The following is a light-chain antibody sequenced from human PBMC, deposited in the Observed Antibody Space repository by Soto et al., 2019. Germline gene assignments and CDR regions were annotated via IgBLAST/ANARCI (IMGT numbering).Light chain of an antibody. CDR2: ATS. CDR3: QQYNDWPIT. J-gene: IGKJ5*01. V-gene: IGKV3-15*01. CDR1: ETVSSN. Sequence: EIVMTQSPATLSVSPGERATLSCRPSETVSSNLAWFQQKPGQAPRLLIYATSTRATGIPVMFSGSGSASGTEFTLTFSSLQSEDFAVYFCQQYNDWPITFGQGTRLEIK.